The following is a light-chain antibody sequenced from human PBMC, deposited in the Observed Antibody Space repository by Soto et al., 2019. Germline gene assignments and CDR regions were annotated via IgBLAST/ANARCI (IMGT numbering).Light chain of an antibody. CDR1: LPISNY. CDR3: QKYNSAHRT. J-gene: IGKJ4*01. V-gene: IGKV1-27*01. CDR2: AAS. Sequence: DIQMTQYPSSLSAYVGDRVTITCRASLPISNYLAWYQQKPGKIPNLLIYAASTLQAGGPARFSGSGSGTDFTLTISRLQPEDFAAYYCQKYNSAHRTLGGWTKGEIK.